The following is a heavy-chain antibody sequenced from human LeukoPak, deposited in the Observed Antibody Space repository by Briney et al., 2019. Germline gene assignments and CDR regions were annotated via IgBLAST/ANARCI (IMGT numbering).Heavy chain of an antibody. CDR3: ARARGSWYRALDI. V-gene: IGHV3-74*01. Sequence: PGGSLRLSCAASGFTFTSFWMHWVRQAPGKGLVWISRINNDGSSTNYADSVKGRFTISRDNAKNTLYLQMNSLRAEDTALYYCARARGSWYRALDIWGQGTMVTVSS. CDR1: GFTFTSFW. CDR2: INNDGSST. J-gene: IGHJ3*02. D-gene: IGHD6-13*01.